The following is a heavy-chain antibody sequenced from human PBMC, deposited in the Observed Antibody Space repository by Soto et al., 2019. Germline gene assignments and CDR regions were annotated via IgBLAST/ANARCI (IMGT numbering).Heavy chain of an antibody. CDR2: ISSSSSYI. Sequence: EVQLVESGGGLVKPGGSLRLSCAASGFTFSSYSMNWVRQAPGKGLEWVSSISSSSSYIYYADSVKGRFTISRDNAKNSLYLQMNSLRAEDTAVYYCARLGRGGYSKNTKGYYYYYMDVWGKGTTVTVSS. CDR3: ARLGRGGYSKNTKGYYYYYMDV. J-gene: IGHJ6*03. CDR1: GFTFSSYS. D-gene: IGHD4-4*01. V-gene: IGHV3-21*01.